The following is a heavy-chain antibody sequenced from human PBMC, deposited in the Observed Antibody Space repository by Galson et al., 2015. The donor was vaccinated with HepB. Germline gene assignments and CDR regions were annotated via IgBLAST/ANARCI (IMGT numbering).Heavy chain of an antibody. CDR3: ANEGQWLKAHFDY. D-gene: IGHD6-19*01. Sequence: FLRLSCAASGFIFGDSAMGWFRQAPGKGLEWVAVISYDGSNKEYADSVKGRFIISRDNSKNTVYLQMNSLRTEDTAVYFCANEGQWLKAHFDYWGQGTRVIVSS. V-gene: IGHV3-30*18. CDR2: ISYDGSNK. CDR1: GFIFGDSA. J-gene: IGHJ4*02.